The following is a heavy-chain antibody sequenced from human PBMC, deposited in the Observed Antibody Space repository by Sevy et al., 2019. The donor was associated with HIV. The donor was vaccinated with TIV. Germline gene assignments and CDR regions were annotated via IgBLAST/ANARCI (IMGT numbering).Heavy chain of an antibody. J-gene: IGHJ3*02. CDR3: AREGSGGYCTSGVCYGGAFDI. D-gene: IGHD2-8*01. CDR2: IIPIFGTA. CDR1: GGTFSSYA. V-gene: IGHV1-69*13. Sequence: ASVKVSCKASGGTFSSYAISWVRQAPGQGLEWMGGIIPIFGTANYAQKFQGRVTITADESTSTAYMEPSSLRSEDPAVYYCAREGSGGYCTSGVCYGGAFDIWGQGTMVTVSS.